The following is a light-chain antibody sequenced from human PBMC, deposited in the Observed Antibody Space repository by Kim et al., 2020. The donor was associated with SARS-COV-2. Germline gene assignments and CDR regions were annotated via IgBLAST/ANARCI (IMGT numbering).Light chain of an antibody. Sequence: QSALTQPASVSGSPGQSITISCTGTSSDVGSYNYVSWYQQHPGKAPKLMIYDVSDRPSGVSSRFFGFKSGNMASLIISGLQADDEADYYCSSYTSTSTLVFGSGTKVTVL. CDR1: SSDVGSYNY. J-gene: IGLJ1*01. CDR2: DVS. V-gene: IGLV2-14*01. CDR3: SSYTSTSTLV.